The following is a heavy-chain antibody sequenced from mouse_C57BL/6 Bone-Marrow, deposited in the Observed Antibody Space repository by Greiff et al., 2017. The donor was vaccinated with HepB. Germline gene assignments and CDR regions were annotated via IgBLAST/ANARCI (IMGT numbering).Heavy chain of an antibody. CDR2: ISYDGSN. D-gene: IGHD1-1*01. CDR3: ALITTVGDWYFDV. Sequence: EVQLQESGPGLVKPSQSLSLTCSVTGYSITSGYYWNWIRQFPGNKLEWMGYISYDGSNNYNPSLKNRISITRDTSKIQFFLKLNSVTTEDTATYDCALITTVGDWYFDVGGTGTTVTVTA. CDR1: GYSITSGYY. V-gene: IGHV3-6*01. J-gene: IGHJ1*03.